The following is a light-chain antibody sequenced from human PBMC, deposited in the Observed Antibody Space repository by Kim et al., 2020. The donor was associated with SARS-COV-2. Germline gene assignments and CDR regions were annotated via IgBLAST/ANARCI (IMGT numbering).Light chain of an antibody. CDR2: AAS. V-gene: IGKV1-39*01. Sequence: ASVGDRVTITCRASQSIGNYLNWYQQKPGKAPNLLIYAASTLESGVPSRFSGSGSGTDFTLSISSLQREDFATYYCEQSSGAPRTFGQGTKVDIK. CDR3: EQSSGAPRT. CDR1: QSIGNY. J-gene: IGKJ1*01.